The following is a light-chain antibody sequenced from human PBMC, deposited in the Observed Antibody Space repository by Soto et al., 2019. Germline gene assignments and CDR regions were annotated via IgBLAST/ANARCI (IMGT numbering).Light chain of an antibody. CDR3: QHYKMYSPWT. V-gene: IGKV1-39*01. Sequence: DIQMTQSPSSLSASVGDRVTISCRASQSISSYLNWYQQKAGKAPKLLISTASSLQSGVPSRFIGSGSGTEFTLTISSLQPDDFATYYCQHYKMYSPWTFGQGTKVDIK. CDR2: TAS. CDR1: QSISSY. J-gene: IGKJ1*01.